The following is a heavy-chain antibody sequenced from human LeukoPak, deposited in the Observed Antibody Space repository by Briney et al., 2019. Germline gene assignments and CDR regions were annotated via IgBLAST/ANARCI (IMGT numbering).Heavy chain of an antibody. Sequence: SETLSPTCTVSGASVSSGGYYWSWLRQPPGQGLEWIGYIYYSGGTNYNPSLKSRVTISVDTSKNQFSLKVSSVTAADTAVYYCARRGGSGRSFDYWGQGTLVTVSS. D-gene: IGHD3-10*01. CDR1: GASVSSGGYY. V-gene: IGHV4-61*08. CDR3: ARRGGSGRSFDY. J-gene: IGHJ4*02. CDR2: IYYSGGT.